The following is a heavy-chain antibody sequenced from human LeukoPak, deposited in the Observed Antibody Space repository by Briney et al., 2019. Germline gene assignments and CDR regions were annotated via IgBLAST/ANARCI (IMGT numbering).Heavy chain of an antibody. CDR2: IYYSGST. CDR3: ARGLYPYYWYFDL. J-gene: IGHJ2*01. D-gene: IGHD2-2*02. V-gene: IGHV4-59*01. CDR1: GGSISSYY. Sequence: KPSETLSLTCTVSGGSISSYYWSWIRQPPGKGLEWIGYIYYSGSTNYNPSLKSRVTISVDTSKNQFSPKLSSVTAADTAVYYCARGLYPYYWYFDLWGRGTLVTVSS.